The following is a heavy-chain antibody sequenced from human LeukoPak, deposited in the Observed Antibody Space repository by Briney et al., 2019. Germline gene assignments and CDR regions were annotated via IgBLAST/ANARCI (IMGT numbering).Heavy chain of an antibody. J-gene: IGHJ4*02. V-gene: IGHV3-48*01. Sequence: PGGSLRLSCAASGLTFSSYEMNWVRQAPGKGLEWVSYISSSSSTIYYADSVKGRFTISRDNAKNSLYLQVNSLRAEDTAVYYCAREGHTFGYWGQGTLVTVSS. CDR3: AREGHTFGY. CDR1: GLTFSSYE. D-gene: IGHD2-21*01. CDR2: ISSSSSTI.